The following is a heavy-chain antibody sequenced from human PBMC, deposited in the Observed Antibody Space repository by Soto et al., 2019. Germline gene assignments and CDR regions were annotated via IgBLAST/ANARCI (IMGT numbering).Heavy chain of an antibody. CDR2: IVVGSGET. J-gene: IGHJ3*02. CDR3: AAELYSSARCCSFDI. CDR1: GFPFSNSA. Sequence: GGSVKVYFKASGFPFSNSALQLVRQARGQPLEWVGWIVVGSGETNYSQKFQERVTITRYTSTNTAYMDLSGLRSEDTAVYYCAAELYSSARCCSFDIWGQGTMVTVSS. V-gene: IGHV1-58*01. D-gene: IGHD3-22*01.